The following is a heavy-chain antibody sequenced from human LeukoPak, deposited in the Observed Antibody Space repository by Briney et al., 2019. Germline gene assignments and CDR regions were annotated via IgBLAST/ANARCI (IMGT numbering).Heavy chain of an antibody. CDR1: GGSFSGYY. Sequence: SETLSLTXAVYGGSFSGYYWSWIRQPPGKGLEWIGEINHSGSTNYNPSLKSRVTISVDTSKNQFSLKLSSVTAADTAVYYCARYGCSSRDDAFDIWGQGTMVTVSS. D-gene: IGHD6-13*01. CDR3: ARYGCSSRDDAFDI. J-gene: IGHJ3*02. CDR2: INHSGST. V-gene: IGHV4-34*01.